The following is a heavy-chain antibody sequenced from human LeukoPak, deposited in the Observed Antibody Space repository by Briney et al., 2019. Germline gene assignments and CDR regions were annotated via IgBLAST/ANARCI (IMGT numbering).Heavy chain of an antibody. J-gene: IGHJ5*02. V-gene: IGHV3-74*01. D-gene: IGHD3-22*01. CDR1: GFTFSTYW. Sequence: PGGSLRLSCAASGFTFSTYWMHWVRQAPGKGLVWVSRINSDGTTTDYADSVKGRFTISRDNAKNTLYLQMNSLRAEDTAVYYCAKDRSWDSSGYYYARVYNWFDPWGQGTLVTVSS. CDR2: INSDGTTT. CDR3: AKDRSWDSSGYYYARVYNWFDP.